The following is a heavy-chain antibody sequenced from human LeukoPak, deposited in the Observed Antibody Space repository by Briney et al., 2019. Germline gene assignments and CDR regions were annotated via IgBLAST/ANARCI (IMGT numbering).Heavy chain of an antibody. CDR2: IIPILGIA. Sequence: SVKVSCKASGGTFSSYAISWVRQAPGQGLEWMGRIIPILGIANYAQKFQGRVTITADKSTSTAYMELSSLRSEDTAVYYCASGYGEEDVVWYWGQGTLVTVSS. CDR3: ASGYGEEDVVWY. J-gene: IGHJ4*02. V-gene: IGHV1-69*04. CDR1: GGTFSSYA. D-gene: IGHD4-17*01.